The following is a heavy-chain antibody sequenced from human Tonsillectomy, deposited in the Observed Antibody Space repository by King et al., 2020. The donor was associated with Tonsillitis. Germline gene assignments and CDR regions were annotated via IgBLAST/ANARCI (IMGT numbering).Heavy chain of an antibody. CDR2: VHSNGLT. Sequence: QLQESGPGLVKSSETLSLTCTVSGGSISDHYWSWIRQPAGKGLEWIGRVHSNGLTNYNPSLRTRVAMSIDTSKNEISLTLHPVTAADIAVYFCARGTIGASVYFDPWGQGTLVTVSS. J-gene: IGHJ5*02. CDR1: GGSISDHY. D-gene: IGHD1-26*01. V-gene: IGHV4-4*07. CDR3: ARGTIGASVYFDP.